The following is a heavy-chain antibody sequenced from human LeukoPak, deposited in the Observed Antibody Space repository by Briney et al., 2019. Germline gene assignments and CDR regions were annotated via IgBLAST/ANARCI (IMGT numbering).Heavy chain of an antibody. D-gene: IGHD2-21*01. J-gene: IGHJ6*02. Sequence: GGSLRLSCAASGFTFSSYAMSWVRQAPGKGLEWVSGLSGSGGNTHYAAAVKGRSTISRDNSKNTLYLQMNSLRAEDTAIYYCAKDVVPAMFSHYYDMDVWGQGTTVTVSS. CDR2: LSGSGGNT. CDR3: AKDVVPAMFSHYYDMDV. V-gene: IGHV3-23*01. CDR1: GFTFSSYA.